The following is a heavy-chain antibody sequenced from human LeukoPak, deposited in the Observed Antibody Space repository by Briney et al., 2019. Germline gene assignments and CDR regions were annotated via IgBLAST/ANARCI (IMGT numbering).Heavy chain of an antibody. CDR1: GGSISNFY. D-gene: IGHD5-24*01. J-gene: IGHJ4*02. V-gene: IGHV4-59*01. CDR3: VGSVRWLQFDS. CDR2: ISYSGST. Sequence: PSETLSLTCSVSGGSISNFYWSWIRQPPGKGLEWIGYISYSGSTNYNPSLKSRVSISVDTSKNQFSLKLSSVTAADTAVYYCVGSVRWLQFDSWGQGTLVTVSS.